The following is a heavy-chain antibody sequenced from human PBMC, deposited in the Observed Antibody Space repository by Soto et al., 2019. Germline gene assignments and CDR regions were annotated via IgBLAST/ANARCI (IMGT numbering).Heavy chain of an antibody. CDR1: GFTFSSYS. V-gene: IGHV3-21*04. Sequence: PGESLKISCAASGFTFSSYSMNWVRQAPGKGLEWVSSISSSSSYIYYADSVKGRFTISRDNAKNSLYLQMNSLRAEDTALYYCAKDPNIVVVPAATGGMDVCGQGTTVTVSS. CDR3: AKDPNIVVVPAATGGMDV. J-gene: IGHJ6*02. D-gene: IGHD2-2*01. CDR2: ISSSSSYI.